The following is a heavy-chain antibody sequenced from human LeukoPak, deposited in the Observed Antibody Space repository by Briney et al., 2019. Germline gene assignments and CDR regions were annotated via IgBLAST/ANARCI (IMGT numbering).Heavy chain of an antibody. Sequence: KTSETLSLTCTVSGGSISTSADLWSWIRQHPGKGPEGIGSVYNRGTIEYNPSLRSRVSVSADTSNNQLSLKLSSMTAADTAVYYWARGTDSWKTGYWGQGTLVTVSS. CDR2: VYNRGTI. J-gene: IGHJ4*02. CDR1: GGSISTSADL. V-gene: IGHV4-31*03. D-gene: IGHD3-22*01. CDR3: ARGTDSWKTGY.